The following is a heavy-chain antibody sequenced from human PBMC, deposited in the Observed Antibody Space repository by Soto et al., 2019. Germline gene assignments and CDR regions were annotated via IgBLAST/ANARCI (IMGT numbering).Heavy chain of an antibody. Sequence: HPGGSLRLSCAASGYTFSSYAMSWVRQAPGKGLEWVSAISGSGGSTYYADSVKGRFTISRDNSKNTLYLQMNSLRAEDTAVYYCAKVRDIVVVVAAGQVVQSYFDYWGQGTLVTVSS. CDR2: ISGSGGST. CDR1: GYTFSSYA. V-gene: IGHV3-23*01. D-gene: IGHD2-15*01. CDR3: AKVRDIVVVVAAGQVVQSYFDY. J-gene: IGHJ4*02.